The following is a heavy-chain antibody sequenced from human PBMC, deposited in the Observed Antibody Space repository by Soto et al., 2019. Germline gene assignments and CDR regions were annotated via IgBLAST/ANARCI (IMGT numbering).Heavy chain of an antibody. CDR1: GRSISGSTYH. J-gene: IGHJ6*02. Sequence: PSETLSLTCNVSGRSISGSTYHWGWIRQPPGKGLVWIGSIYYNGDSYYNPSLRSRVALSVDTSKNQFSLRLNSVTVADTAVYYCARGSPRITMVRGGYYYGMDVWGQGTTVTVSS. V-gene: IGHV4-39*02. D-gene: IGHD3-10*01. CDR3: ARGSPRITMVRGGYYYGMDV. CDR2: IYYNGDS.